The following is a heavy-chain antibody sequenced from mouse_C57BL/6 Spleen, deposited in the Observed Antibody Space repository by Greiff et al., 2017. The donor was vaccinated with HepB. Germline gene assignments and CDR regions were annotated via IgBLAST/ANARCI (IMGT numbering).Heavy chain of an antibody. CDR2: IDPEDGET. Sequence: EVQLQQSGAELVKPGASVKLSCTASGFNIKDYYMHWVKQRTEQGLEWIGRIDPEDGETKYAPKFQGKATITADTSSNTAYLQLSSLTSEDTAVYYCARHSNYQYYFDYWGQGTTLTVSS. CDR3: ARHSNYQYYFDY. J-gene: IGHJ2*01. D-gene: IGHD2-5*01. V-gene: IGHV14-2*01. CDR1: GFNIKDYY.